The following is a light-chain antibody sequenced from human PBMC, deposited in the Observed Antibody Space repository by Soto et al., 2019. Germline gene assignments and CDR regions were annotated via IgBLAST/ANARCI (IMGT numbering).Light chain of an antibody. CDR3: QQYGSSGT. Sequence: NLFTQAPATLSLSPGERATLSCRASQSVSRYLAWYQQKPGQAPRLLIYDASSRATGIPDRLSGSGSGTDFTLPIRRLEPEDFAVYYCQQYGSSGTFGQGTKVDI. CDR1: QSVSRY. V-gene: IGKV3-20*01. J-gene: IGKJ1*01. CDR2: DAS.